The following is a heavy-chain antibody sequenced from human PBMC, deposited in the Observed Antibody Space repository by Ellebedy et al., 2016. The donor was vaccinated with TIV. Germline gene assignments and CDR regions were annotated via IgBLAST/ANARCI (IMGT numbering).Heavy chain of an antibody. Sequence: SETLSLXXAVYGGSFSGYYWTWIRKPPGKGLQWIGEINHSGSTNYNPSLKSRVTISVDTSKNQFSLKLRSVTAADTAVYYCARGQGRRKATDYWGQGTLVTVSS. J-gene: IGHJ4*02. CDR2: INHSGST. D-gene: IGHD5-12*01. V-gene: IGHV4-34*01. CDR3: ARGQGRRKATDY. CDR1: GGSFSGYY.